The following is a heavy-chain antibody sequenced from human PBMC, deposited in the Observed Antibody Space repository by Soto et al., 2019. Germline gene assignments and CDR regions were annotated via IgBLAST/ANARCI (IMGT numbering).Heavy chain of an antibody. J-gene: IGHJ6*02. Sequence: GGSLRLSCAASGFTFSSYSMNWVRQAPGKGLEWVSSISSSSSYIYYADSVKGRFTISRDNAKNSLYLQMNSLRAEDTAVYYCAREQVVPAAIGANGMDVWGQGTTVTVSS. D-gene: IGHD2-2*01. CDR1: GFTFSSYS. CDR3: AREQVVPAAIGANGMDV. CDR2: ISSSSSYI. V-gene: IGHV3-21*01.